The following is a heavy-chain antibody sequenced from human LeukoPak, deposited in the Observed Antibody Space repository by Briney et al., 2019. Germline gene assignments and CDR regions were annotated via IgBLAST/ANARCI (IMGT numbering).Heavy chain of an antibody. J-gene: IGHJ4*02. CDR2: ISSSSSYI. CDR1: GFTFSSYS. CDR3: ARDVVPAHPSPDY. V-gene: IGHV3-21*04. Sequence: GGSLRLSCAASGFTFSSYSMNWVRQAPGKGLEWVSSISSSSSYIYYADSVKGRFTISRDNAKNSLYLQMNSLRAEDTAVYYCARDVVPAHPSPDYWGQGTLVTVPS. D-gene: IGHD2-2*01.